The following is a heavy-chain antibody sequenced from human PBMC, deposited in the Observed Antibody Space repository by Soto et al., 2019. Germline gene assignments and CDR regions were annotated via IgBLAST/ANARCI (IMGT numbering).Heavy chain of an antibody. CDR3: ARGGYDILTGYYNRYYYNGMDV. Sequence: ASVKVSCKASGYTFTSYDINWVRQATGQGLEWMGWMNPNSSNTGYAQKFQGRVTMTRNTSISTAYMELSSLRSEDTAVYYCARGGYDILTGYYNRYYYNGMDVWGQGTTVTVSS. J-gene: IGHJ6*02. D-gene: IGHD3-9*01. CDR2: MNPNSSNT. V-gene: IGHV1-8*01. CDR1: GYTFTSYD.